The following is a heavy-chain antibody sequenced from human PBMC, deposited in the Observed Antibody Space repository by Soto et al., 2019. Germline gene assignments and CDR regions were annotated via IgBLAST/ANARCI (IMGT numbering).Heavy chain of an antibody. CDR2: ISYDGSNA. CDR3: ARDGGGFGELLLNSYDAFDL. V-gene: IGHV3-30*04. CDR1: GFSFSTYA. D-gene: IGHD3-10*01. J-gene: IGHJ3*01. Sequence: QEQLVESGGGVVQPGTSLRLSCTASGFSFSTYAMYWVRHAPGKGLEWVAIISYDGSNAQYADSVKGRFTVARDNSKNTLYLQMHSLTAEDTAVYYCARDGGGFGELLLNSYDAFDLWGQGKLVTVSS.